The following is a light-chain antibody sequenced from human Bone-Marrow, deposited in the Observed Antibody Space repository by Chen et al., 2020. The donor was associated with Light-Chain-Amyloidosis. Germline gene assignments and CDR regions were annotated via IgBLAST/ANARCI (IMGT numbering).Light chain of an antibody. Sequence: EIVLMLPPAPLSVSPGERATLSCRASQSVSSNLAWYQQKPGQAPRLLIYGASTRATGIPARFSGSGSGTEFTLTISSLQSEDFAVYYCQQYNNWPPLTFGGGTKVEIK. J-gene: IGKJ4*01. CDR2: GAS. CDR1: QSVSSN. V-gene: IGKV3-15*01. CDR3: QQYNNWPPLT.